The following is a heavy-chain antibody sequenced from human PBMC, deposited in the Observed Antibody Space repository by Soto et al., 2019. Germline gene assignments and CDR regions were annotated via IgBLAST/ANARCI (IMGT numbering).Heavy chain of an antibody. Sequence: ASVKVSCKASGGTFSSYTISWVRQAPGQGLEWMGRIIPILGIANYAQKFQGRVTITADKSTSTAYMELSSLRSEDTAVYYCASLYCTNGVCYDSDYYYYMDVWGKGTTVTVSS. CDR1: GGTFSSYT. V-gene: IGHV1-69*02. D-gene: IGHD2-8*01. J-gene: IGHJ6*03. CDR3: ASLYCTNGVCYDSDYYYYMDV. CDR2: IIPILGIA.